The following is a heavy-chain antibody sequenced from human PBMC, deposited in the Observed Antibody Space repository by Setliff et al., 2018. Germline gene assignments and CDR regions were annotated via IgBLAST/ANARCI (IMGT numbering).Heavy chain of an antibody. J-gene: IGHJ6*02. CDR2: INVGNGNT. CDR3: ALYYYYGMDV. CDR1: GYTFTDYA. V-gene: IGHV1-3*01. Sequence: ASVKVSCKASGYTFTDYAIQWVRQAPGQRLEWVGWINVGNGNTKYSQKLQGRVTMTRVTSASTAYMELSGLRSEDTAVYYCALYYYYGMDVWGQGTTVTV.